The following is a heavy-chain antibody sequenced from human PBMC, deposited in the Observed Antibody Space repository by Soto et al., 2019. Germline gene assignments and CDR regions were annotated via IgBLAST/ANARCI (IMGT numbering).Heavy chain of an antibody. CDR2: MNPNSGNT. CDR1: GYTFTSYD. D-gene: IGHD3-3*01. CDR3: ARGGPPYYDFWSADNWFDP. Sequence: ASVKLSCKASGYTFTSYDINWVRQATGQGLEWMGWMNPNSGNTGYAQKFQGRVTMTRNTSISTAYMELSSLRSEDTAVYYCARGGPPYYDFWSADNWFDPWGQGTLVTVSS. V-gene: IGHV1-8*01. J-gene: IGHJ5*02.